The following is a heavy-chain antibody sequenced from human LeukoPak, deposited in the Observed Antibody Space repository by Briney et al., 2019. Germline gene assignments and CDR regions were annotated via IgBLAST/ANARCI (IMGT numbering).Heavy chain of an antibody. CDR2: MSYSGST. CDR3: ARGGFLEWLLLGDY. CDR1: GGSISSSSYY. J-gene: IGHJ4*02. D-gene: IGHD3-3*01. V-gene: IGHV4-39*07. Sequence: PSETLSLTCTVSGGSISSSSYYWAWIRQPPGKGLEWIGSMSYSGSTYYNPSLKSRVTVSVDKSKNQVFLKLSSVTAADTAVYYCARGGFLEWLLLGDYWGQGTLVSVSS.